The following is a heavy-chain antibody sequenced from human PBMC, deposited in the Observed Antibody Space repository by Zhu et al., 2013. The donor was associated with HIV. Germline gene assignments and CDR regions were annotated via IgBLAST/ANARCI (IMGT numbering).Heavy chain of an antibody. V-gene: IGHV1-2*02. Sequence: QVQVVQSGAEVKKPGASVKVSCKASGYTFTKYNIHWVRQAPGQGLEWMGWINPHTGQTEYAPGFRGRVSMTRDTSISTAYMELTNLNFDDTALYYCAKTGVAMSKGARPWGQGTLVTVSS. D-gene: IGHD3-3*01. J-gene: IGHJ5*02. CDR3: AKTGVAMSKGARP. CDR2: INPHTGQT. CDR1: GYTFTKYN.